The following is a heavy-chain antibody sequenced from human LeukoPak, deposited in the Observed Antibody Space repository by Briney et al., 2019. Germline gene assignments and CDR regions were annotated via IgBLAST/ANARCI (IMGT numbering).Heavy chain of an antibody. J-gene: IGHJ3*02. CDR2: IYYSGST. V-gene: IGHV4-30-4*01. D-gene: IGHD3-10*01. CDR1: GGSISSGDYY. Sequence: PSETLSLTCTVSGGSISSGDYYWSWIRQPPGKGLEWIGYIYYSGSTYYNPSLKSRVTISVDTSKNQFSLKLSSVTAADTAVYYCARDRPYGSGSYWSWKDAFDIWGQGTMVTVSS. CDR3: ARDRPYGSGSYWSWKDAFDI.